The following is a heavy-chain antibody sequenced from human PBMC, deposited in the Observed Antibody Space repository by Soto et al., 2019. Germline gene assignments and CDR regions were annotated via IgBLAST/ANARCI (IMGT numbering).Heavy chain of an antibody. CDR1: GFTFSSYG. V-gene: IGHV3-30*03. CDR3: ATFKSSVFDP. Sequence: PGGSLRLSCAASGFTFSSYGMHWVRQAPGKGLEWVAVISYDGSNKYYADSVKGRFTISRDNSKNTLYLQMNSLRAEDTAVYYCATFKSSVFDPWGQGTLVTVSS. CDR2: ISYDGSNK. J-gene: IGHJ5*02.